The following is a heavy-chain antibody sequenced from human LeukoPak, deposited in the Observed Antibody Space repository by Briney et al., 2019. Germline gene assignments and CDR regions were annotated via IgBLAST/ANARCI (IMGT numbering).Heavy chain of an antibody. CDR2: ISSSSTYI. CDR3: TRDGGFSYGAYSDY. J-gene: IGHJ4*02. D-gene: IGHD5-18*01. CDR1: GFTFSSYS. V-gene: IGHV3-21*01. Sequence: PGGSLRLSCAASGFTFSSYSVNWVRQAAGKGLEWVSAISSSSTYIYYADSVKGRFTISRDNAKNSLYLQMNSLRAEDTAVYYCTRDGGFSYGAYSDYWGQGTLVTVSS.